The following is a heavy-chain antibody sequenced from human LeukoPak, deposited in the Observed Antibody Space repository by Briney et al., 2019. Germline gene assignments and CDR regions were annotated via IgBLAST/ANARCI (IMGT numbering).Heavy chain of an antibody. D-gene: IGHD1-14*01. CDR1: GFTFSNYE. V-gene: IGHV3-48*03. Sequence: GGSLRLSCAASGFTFSNYEMNWVRQAPGKGLEWVSYISSSGSTIYYADSVKGRFTISRDNAKNSLYLQMNSLRAEDTAVYYCARQDPENWFDPWGQGTLVTVSS. CDR2: ISSSGSTI. CDR3: ARQDPENWFDP. J-gene: IGHJ5*02.